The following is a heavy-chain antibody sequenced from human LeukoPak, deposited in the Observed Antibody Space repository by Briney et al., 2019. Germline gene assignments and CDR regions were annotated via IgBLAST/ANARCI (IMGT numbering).Heavy chain of an antibody. J-gene: IGHJ5*02. Sequence: SETLSLTCAVYGGSFSDYYWSWIPQPQGKGLKWMGETNHSGRTNYNKSLKSRVTISVATSKNQFSLKLSSVTAADTAGYYCARGAWDCSSTSCYVNWFDPWGQGTLVTVSS. V-gene: IGHV4-34*01. CDR2: TNHSGRT. CDR1: GGSFSDYY. CDR3: ARGAWDCSSTSCYVNWFDP. D-gene: IGHD2-2*01.